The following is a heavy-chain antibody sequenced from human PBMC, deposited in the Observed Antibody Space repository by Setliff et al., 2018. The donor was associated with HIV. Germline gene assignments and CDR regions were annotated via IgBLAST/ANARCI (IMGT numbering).Heavy chain of an antibody. J-gene: IGHJ6*03. V-gene: IGHV4-61*09. CDR1: GDSVSNGRYS. CDR2: IYTSGST. Sequence: PSETLSLTCTVSGDSVSNGRYSWSWIRQPAGKGLEWIGHIYTSGSTDYNPSLKSRVTISVDTSKNQFSLKMSSVTAADTAVYYCARPYSSSSYYYYHMDVWGKGTAVTVSS. CDR3: ARPYSSSSYYYYHMDV. D-gene: IGHD6-6*01.